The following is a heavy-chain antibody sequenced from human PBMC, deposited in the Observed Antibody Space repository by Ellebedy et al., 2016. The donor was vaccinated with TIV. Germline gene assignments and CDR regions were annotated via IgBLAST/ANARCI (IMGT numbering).Heavy chain of an antibody. CDR3: AKPTGSSSSGGLDV. CDR2: IYPGDFDI. D-gene: IGHD6-6*01. CDR1: GYSFTNHW. J-gene: IGHJ6*02. Sequence: GESLKISCKGSGYSFTNHWIAWVRQMPGKGLEWMGIIYPGDFDIRYSPSFQGQVTISADKSINTAYLQWSSLKASDTAMYYCAKPTGSSSSGGLDVWGQGTSVTVSS. V-gene: IGHV5-51*01.